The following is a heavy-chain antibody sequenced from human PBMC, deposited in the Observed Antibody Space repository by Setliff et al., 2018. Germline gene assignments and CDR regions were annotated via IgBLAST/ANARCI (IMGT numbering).Heavy chain of an antibody. D-gene: IGHD3-22*01. J-gene: IGHJ3*02. CDR1: GSTFTSHY. Sequence: SCKASGSTFTSHYMHWVRQAPGLGLEWMGTINPSSGRTSYAQKFQGRVTMTRDTSTSTVYMDMSSLRSEDTAVYYCARDVFPYHYEGAFDIWGQGTMVTVS. CDR3: ARDVFPYHYEGAFDI. V-gene: IGHV1-46*01. CDR2: INPSSGRT.